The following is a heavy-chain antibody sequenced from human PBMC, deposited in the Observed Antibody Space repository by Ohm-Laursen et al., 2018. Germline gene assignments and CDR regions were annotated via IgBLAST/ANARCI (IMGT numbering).Heavy chain of an antibody. CDR2: VYYSGST. CDR3: ASSGSPSRAWYSFDS. Sequence: SETLSLTRTVSGASINSHHWSFIRQPPGKGLEWIAFVYYSGSTYYNPSLKSRVSMSVDTSNNQFSLQLRYVTAADTAVYYCASSGSPSRAWYSFDSWGQGTLVTVSS. J-gene: IGHJ4*02. D-gene: IGHD6-13*01. V-gene: IGHV4-59*11. CDR1: GASINSHH.